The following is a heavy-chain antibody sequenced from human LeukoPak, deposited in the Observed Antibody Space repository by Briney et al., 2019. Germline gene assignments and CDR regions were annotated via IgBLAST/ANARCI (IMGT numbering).Heavy chain of an antibody. J-gene: IGHJ4*02. CDR1: GDSFTSHW. Sequence: GESLKISSQGSGDSFTSHWIGWVRQMPGKGLEWMAIINPLDSHTIYSPSFRGQVTISADKSISTAYLQWSSLQASDTAIYYCVRRYCSNGECYYFDNWGQGTLVTVSS. CDR2: INPLDSHT. V-gene: IGHV5-51*01. CDR3: VRRYCSNGECYYFDN. D-gene: IGHD2-8*01.